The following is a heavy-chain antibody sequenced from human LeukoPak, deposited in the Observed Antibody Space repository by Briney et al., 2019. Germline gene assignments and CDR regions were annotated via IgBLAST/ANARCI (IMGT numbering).Heavy chain of an antibody. J-gene: IGHJ4*02. V-gene: IGHV4-61*02. Sequence: SETLSLTCTVPGGSISSGSYYWSWMRQPAGKGLERIGRVYTTGSTNYNPSLKSRVTISLDTSKHQFSLKLSSVTAAETAGYYCARGYDWNYILAHWGQGTLVTVSS. CDR1: GGSISSGSYY. D-gene: IGHD1-7*01. CDR2: VYTTGST. CDR3: ARGYDWNYILAH.